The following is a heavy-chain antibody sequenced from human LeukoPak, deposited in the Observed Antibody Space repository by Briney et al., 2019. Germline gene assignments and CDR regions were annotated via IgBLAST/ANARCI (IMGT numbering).Heavy chain of an antibody. D-gene: IGHD3-10*01. J-gene: IGHJ4*02. Sequence: SETLSLTCAVSRGSFSGYYWSWIRQPPGKGVEWIGKINHSGSTNYNPSLKSRVTISVDTSKNQFSLKLSSVTAADTAVYYCARDPMVRGVIGYWGQGTLVTVSS. CDR2: INHSGST. CDR1: RGSFSGYY. V-gene: IGHV4-34*01. CDR3: ARDPMVRGVIGY.